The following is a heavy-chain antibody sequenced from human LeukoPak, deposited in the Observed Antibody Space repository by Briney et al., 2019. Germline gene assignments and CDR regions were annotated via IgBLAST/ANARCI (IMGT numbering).Heavy chain of an antibody. J-gene: IGHJ4*02. Sequence: GGSLRLSCAASGFTVSSNYMSWVRQAPGKGLEWVSVIYSGGDTYYADSVKGRFTISRDNYKNTVYLQMNSLRAEDTAVYFCAKVGLGYGGYDSGGYAYGNWGQGTLVTVSS. CDR2: IYSGGDT. CDR1: GFTVSSNY. V-gene: IGHV3-53*01. CDR3: AKVGLGYGGYDSGGYAYGN. D-gene: IGHD5-12*01.